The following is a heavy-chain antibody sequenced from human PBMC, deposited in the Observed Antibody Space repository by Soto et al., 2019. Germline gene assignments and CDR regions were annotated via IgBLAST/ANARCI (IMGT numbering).Heavy chain of an antibody. CDR1: GCTFTRSA. D-gene: IGHD6-19*01. Sequence: AVKVSCKACGCTFTRSAVQWVRQARGQRLEWIGWIVVGSGNTNYAQKFQERVTITRDMSTSTAYMELSSLRSEDTAVYYCAAGHSSGWYVYYFDYWGQGTLVTVSS. V-gene: IGHV1-58*01. CDR3: AAGHSSGWYVYYFDY. J-gene: IGHJ4*02. CDR2: IVVGSGNT.